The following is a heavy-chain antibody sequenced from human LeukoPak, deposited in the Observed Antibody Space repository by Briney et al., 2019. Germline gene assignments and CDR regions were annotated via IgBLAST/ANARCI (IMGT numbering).Heavy chain of an antibody. CDR3: ARDRSRELPGY. V-gene: IGHV1-2*02. D-gene: IGHD1-26*01. CDR2: INPNSGGT. Sequence: ASVKVSCKTSGYTFADYFIHWVRQAPGQGLEWMGWINPNSGGTNYAQKFQGRVTMTRDTSISTAYMELSRLRSDDTAVYYCARDRSRELPGYWGQGTLVTVSS. J-gene: IGHJ4*02. CDR1: GYTFADYF.